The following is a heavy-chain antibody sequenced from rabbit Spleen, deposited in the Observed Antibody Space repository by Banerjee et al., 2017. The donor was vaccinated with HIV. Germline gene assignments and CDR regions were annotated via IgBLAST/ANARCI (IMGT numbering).Heavy chain of an antibody. CDR2: IDPIFGST. V-gene: IGHV1S47*01. Sequence: QQQLEESGGGLVKPGGSLKLSCKASGFDFSSYGMSWVRQAPGKGLEWIGYIDPIFGSTYYASWVNGRFSISRENNRNTLYLQLNSLTAADTATYFCVRDQAGYAGYGPYYFNLWGPGTLVTVS. CDR3: VRDQAGYAGYGPYYFNL. CDR1: GFDFSSYG. D-gene: IGHD7-1*01. J-gene: IGHJ4*01.